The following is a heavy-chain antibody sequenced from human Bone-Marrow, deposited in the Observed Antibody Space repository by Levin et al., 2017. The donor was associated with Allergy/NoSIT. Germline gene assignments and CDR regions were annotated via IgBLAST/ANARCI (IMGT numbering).Heavy chain of an antibody. D-gene: IGHD1-1*01. Sequence: PGESLKISCAASGFSLSSYSLHWVRQAPGKGLEWVAVILYDGSHEYYADSVKGRFTISRDNPKNTLYLQMSSLKAEDTAVYYCATQRRWIYWGQGTLVTVSS. CDR1: GFSLSSYS. V-gene: IGHV3-30-3*01. CDR3: ATQRRWIY. J-gene: IGHJ4*02. CDR2: ILYDGSHE.